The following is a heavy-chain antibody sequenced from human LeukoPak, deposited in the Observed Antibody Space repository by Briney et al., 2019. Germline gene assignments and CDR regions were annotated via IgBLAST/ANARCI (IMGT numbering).Heavy chain of an antibody. D-gene: IGHD3-22*01. V-gene: IGHV4-34*01. Sequence: PSETLSLTCAVYGGSFSGYYWSWIRQPPGKGLEWIGEINHSGSTNYNPSLKSRVIISVDTSKNQFSLKLSSVTAADTAVYYCASRVRYYDSSGFFSWGQGTLVTVSS. J-gene: IGHJ4*02. CDR1: GGSFSGYY. CDR2: INHSGST. CDR3: ASRVRYYDSSGFFS.